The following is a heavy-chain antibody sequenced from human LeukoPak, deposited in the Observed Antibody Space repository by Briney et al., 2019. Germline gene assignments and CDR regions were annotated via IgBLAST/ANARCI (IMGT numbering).Heavy chain of an antibody. J-gene: IGHJ4*02. Sequence: GESLKISCKGSGYSFTNYWIGWVRQMPGKGLEWMGIICPGDSDTRYSPSFQGQVTISADKSISTAYLQWSSLKASDTAMYYCAIQGYYYDSSGYYYDPPFDYWGQGTLVTVSS. D-gene: IGHD3-22*01. CDR3: AIQGYYYDSSGYYYDPPFDY. CDR1: GYSFTNYW. CDR2: ICPGDSDT. V-gene: IGHV5-51*01.